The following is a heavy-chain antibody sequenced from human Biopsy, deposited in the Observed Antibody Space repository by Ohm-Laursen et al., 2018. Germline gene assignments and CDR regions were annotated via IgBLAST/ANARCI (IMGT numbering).Heavy chain of an antibody. Sequence: SLRLSCSASKFNVRTNSMSWVRLAPGKGLEWVSVIYAGATTYYPDSVKGRFIISRDNSRNTVYLQMDSLRGEDTAVYFCARGSGSGFYFDQWGQGTLVTVSS. V-gene: IGHV3-66*01. D-gene: IGHD2-15*01. CDR2: IYAGATT. CDR3: ARGSGSGFYFDQ. J-gene: IGHJ4*02. CDR1: KFNVRTNS.